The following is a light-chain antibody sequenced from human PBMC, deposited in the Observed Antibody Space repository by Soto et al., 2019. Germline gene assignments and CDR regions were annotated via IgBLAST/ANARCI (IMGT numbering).Light chain of an antibody. Sequence: QSALTQPPSASGSPGQSVTISCTGTSGNVGGYDYVSWYQQHPGKVPKLIISDVNKRPSGVPDRFSGSKSGNTASLTGSGLQAEDEADYYCSSYAGSTNLIFGGGTKLTVL. CDR2: DVN. J-gene: IGLJ2*01. CDR3: SSYAGSTNLI. V-gene: IGLV2-8*01. CDR1: SGNVGGYDY.